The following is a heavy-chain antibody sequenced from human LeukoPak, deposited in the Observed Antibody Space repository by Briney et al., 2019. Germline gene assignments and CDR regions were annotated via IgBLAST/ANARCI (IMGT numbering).Heavy chain of an antibody. CDR1: GFTFSSYG. V-gene: IGHV3-30*18. CDR3: AKESFYDSIFDP. Sequence: GGSLRLSCAASGFTFSSYGMHWVRQAPGKGLEWVAVISYDGSNKYYADSVKGRFTISRDNSKNTLYLQMNSLRAEDTAVYYCAKESFYDSIFDPWGQGTLVTVSS. CDR2: ISYDGSNK. D-gene: IGHD3-22*01. J-gene: IGHJ5*02.